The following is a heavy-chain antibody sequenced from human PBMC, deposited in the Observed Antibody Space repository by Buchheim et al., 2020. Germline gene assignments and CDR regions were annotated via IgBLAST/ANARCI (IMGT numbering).Heavy chain of an antibody. Sequence: QVQLVQSGAEVKKPGSSVKVSCKASGGTFSSYTISWVRQAPGQGLEWMGRIIPILGIANYAQKFQGRVTITEDKSTSTAYMELSSLRSEDTAVYYCARSDYDILTGYDYYYYGMDVWGQGTT. D-gene: IGHD3-9*01. CDR2: IIPILGIA. J-gene: IGHJ6*02. CDR1: GGTFSSYT. CDR3: ARSDYDILTGYDYYYYGMDV. V-gene: IGHV1-69*02.